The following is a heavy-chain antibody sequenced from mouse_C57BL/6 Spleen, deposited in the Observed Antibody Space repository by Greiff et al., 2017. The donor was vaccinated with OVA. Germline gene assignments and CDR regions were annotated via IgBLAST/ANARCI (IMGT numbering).Heavy chain of an antibody. CDR3: ASGGYGNGFAY. D-gene: IGHD2-10*02. V-gene: IGHV1-52*01. CDR1: GYTFTSYW. J-gene: IGHJ3*01. Sequence: VKLQQPGAELVRPGSSVKLSCKASGYTFTSYWMHWVKQRPIQGLEWIGNIDPSDSETHYNQKFKDKATLTVDKSSSTAYMQLSSLTSEDSAVYYCASGGYGNGFAYWGQGTLVTVSA. CDR2: IDPSDSET.